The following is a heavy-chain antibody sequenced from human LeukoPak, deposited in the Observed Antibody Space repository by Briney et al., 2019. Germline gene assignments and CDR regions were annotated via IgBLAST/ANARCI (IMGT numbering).Heavy chain of an antibody. J-gene: IGHJ4*02. CDR2: INTNTGNP. CDR3: ARDYGDYVLGY. Sequence: ASVKVSCKASGYTFISLAMNWVRQAPGQGLEWMGWINTNTGNPTYAQGFTGRFVFSLDISVSTAYLQISSLKTEDTAVYYCARDYGDYVLGYWGQGTLVTVSS. D-gene: IGHD4-17*01. CDR1: GYTFISLA. V-gene: IGHV7-4-1*02.